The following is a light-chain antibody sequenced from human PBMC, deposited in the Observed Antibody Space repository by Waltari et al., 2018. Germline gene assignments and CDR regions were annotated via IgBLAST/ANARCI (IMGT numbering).Light chain of an antibody. CDR1: QSVRSN. V-gene: IGKV3-15*01. CDR3: HQSDDWPPYS. J-gene: IGKJ2*03. CDR2: DGS. Sequence: EIVMTQSPATLSVSPGERVTLSCRAGQSVRSNLAWYQQKPGQGPKLLIYDGSTRATGIPARFSGSGSGTDFTLTISSLQSEDFAIYYCHQSDDWPPYSFGQGTKLEIK.